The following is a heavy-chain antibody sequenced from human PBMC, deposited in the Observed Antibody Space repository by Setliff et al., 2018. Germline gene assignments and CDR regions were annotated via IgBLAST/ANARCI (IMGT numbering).Heavy chain of an antibody. Sequence: GGSLRLSCAASGFTFSAYGMHWVRQAPGKGLEWVAVVSYDGSNKWYADSVKGRFTISRDSSKNTLYLQLNSLRPEDTAVYYCVKEGIAATGTAFDIWGQGTMVT. J-gene: IGHJ3*02. V-gene: IGHV3-30*18. CDR3: VKEGIAATGTAFDI. CDR2: VSYDGSNK. CDR1: GFTFSAYG. D-gene: IGHD6-13*01.